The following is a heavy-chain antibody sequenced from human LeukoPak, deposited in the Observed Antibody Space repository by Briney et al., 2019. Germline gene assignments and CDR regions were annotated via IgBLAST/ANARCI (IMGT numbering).Heavy chain of an antibody. CDR1: GFTFSSYS. V-gene: IGHV3-21*01. CDR3: ARGVEVAVPFDY. Sequence: GGSLRLSCAASGFTFSSYSMNWVRQAPGKGLEWVSSISSSSSYIYYADSVKGRFSISRDNAKNSLYLQMNSLRAEDTAVYYCARGVEVAVPFDYWGQGTLVTVSS. J-gene: IGHJ4*02. D-gene: IGHD6-19*01. CDR2: ISSSSSYI.